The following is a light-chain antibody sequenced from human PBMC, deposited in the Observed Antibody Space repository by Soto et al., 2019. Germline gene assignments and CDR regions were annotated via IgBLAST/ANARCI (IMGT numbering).Light chain of an antibody. V-gene: IGKV3-20*01. CDR3: QQYGNSPPWT. CDR1: QSVRSNY. J-gene: IGKJ1*01. Sequence: IVLTQSPGTLSLSPGERATLSCRASQSVRSNYLAWYQQKPGQAPRLFIYGASSRATGIPDRFSGSGSGTDFTLTISRLEPEDFAAYYCQQYGNSPPWTFGQGTKVDIK. CDR2: GAS.